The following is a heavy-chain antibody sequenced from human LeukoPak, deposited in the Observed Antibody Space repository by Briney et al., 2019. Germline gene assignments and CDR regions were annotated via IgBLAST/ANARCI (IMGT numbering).Heavy chain of an antibody. CDR1: GGSISSISYY. CDR2: IYYSGST. V-gene: IGHV4-39*07. J-gene: IGHJ3*02. D-gene: IGHD1-26*01. Sequence: PSETLSLTCTVSGGSISSISYYWGWIRQPPGKGLEWIGTIYYSGSTYYNPSLKSRVTISVDTSKNQFSLKLSSVTAADTAVYYCARERGELRAFDIWGQGTMVTVSS. CDR3: ARERGELRAFDI.